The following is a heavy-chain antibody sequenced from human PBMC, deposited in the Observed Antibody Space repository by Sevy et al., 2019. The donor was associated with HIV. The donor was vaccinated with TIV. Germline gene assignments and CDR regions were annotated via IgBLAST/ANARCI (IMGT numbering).Heavy chain of an antibody. CDR1: GDSISGYY. V-gene: IGHV4-59*01. Sequence: SETLSLTCTVSGDSISGYYWSWVRQPPGKGLEWIGYIYYSGRTNKNPSLKSRVTISEDTSKNQLSLKLSSVTAADTAVYYCARGAPYYYYGMDVWGQGTTVTVSS. CDR2: IYYSGRT. CDR3: ARGAPYYYYGMDV. J-gene: IGHJ6*02.